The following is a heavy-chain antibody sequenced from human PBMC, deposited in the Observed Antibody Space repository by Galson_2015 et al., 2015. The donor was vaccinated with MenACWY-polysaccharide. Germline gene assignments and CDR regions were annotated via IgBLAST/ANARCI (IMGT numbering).Heavy chain of an antibody. CDR1: GDSVSSNSAA. V-gene: IGHV6-1*01. CDR2: TYYRSKWYN. J-gene: IGHJ4*02. D-gene: IGHD3-16*02. Sequence: CAISGDSVSSNSAAWNWIRQSPSRGLEWLGRTYYRSKWYNDYAVSVKSRITINPDTSKNQFSLQLNSVTSEDTAVYYCARGVTFGGVIADFDYWGQGTLVTVSS. CDR3: ARGVTFGGVIADFDY.